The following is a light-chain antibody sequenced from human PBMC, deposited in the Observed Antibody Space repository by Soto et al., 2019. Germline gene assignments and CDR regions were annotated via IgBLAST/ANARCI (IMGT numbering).Light chain of an antibody. CDR2: AAS. V-gene: IGKV1-9*01. CDR1: QGISTS. Sequence: DIQLTQSPSLLSASVGDRVTITCRASQGISTSLAWYQQKPGKAPKLLIYAASTVQSEVPSRFSGSGSGTDFTLTISSLQPKDFATCYCQQVHNYPFTFGGGTKVAIK. J-gene: IGKJ4*01. CDR3: QQVHNYPFT.